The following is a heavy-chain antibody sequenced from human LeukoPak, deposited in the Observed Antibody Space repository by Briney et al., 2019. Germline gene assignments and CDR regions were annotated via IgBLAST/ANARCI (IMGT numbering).Heavy chain of an antibody. J-gene: IGHJ4*02. CDR3: ARNTDSGSYYGFDY. V-gene: IGHV3-48*04. CDR2: ISSSSSTI. CDR1: GFTFSSYS. D-gene: IGHD1-26*01. Sequence: GGSLRLSCAASGFTFSSYSMNWVRQAPGKGLEWVSYISSSSSTIYYADSVKGRFTISRDNAKNSLYLQMNSLRAEDTAVYYCARNTDSGSYYGFDYWGLGTLVTVSS.